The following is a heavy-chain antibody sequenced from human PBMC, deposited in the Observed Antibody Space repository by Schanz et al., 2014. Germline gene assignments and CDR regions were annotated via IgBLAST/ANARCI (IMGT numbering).Heavy chain of an antibody. V-gene: IGHV3-11*05. J-gene: IGHJ5*02. CDR1: GFSFSDYY. CDR2: INTGSNYI. CDR3: ARAGYDADNWFDP. Sequence: GGSLRLSCAASGFSFSDYYMSWIRQAPGKGLEWISFINTGSNYINYADSVKGRFTISRDNTKNSLFLQLNSLRADDTAVYYCARAGYDADNWFDPWGQGTLVTVSS. D-gene: IGHD2-2*01.